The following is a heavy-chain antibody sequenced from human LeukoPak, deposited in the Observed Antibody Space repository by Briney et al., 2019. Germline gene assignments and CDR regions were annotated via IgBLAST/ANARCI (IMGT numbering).Heavy chain of an antibody. CDR2: ISRDGSST. J-gene: IGHJ4*02. V-gene: IGHV3-74*01. D-gene: IGHD3-10*01. CDR1: GISFSSHW. CDR3: ATMVRGVIVKGPFDY. Sequence: GGSLRLACAASGISFSSHWMHWVRQAPGKGLVWVAHISRDGSSTTYADSVKGRFTISRDNAKNTLYLQMNSLRAEDTAVYYCATMVRGVIVKGPFDYWGQGTLVTVSS.